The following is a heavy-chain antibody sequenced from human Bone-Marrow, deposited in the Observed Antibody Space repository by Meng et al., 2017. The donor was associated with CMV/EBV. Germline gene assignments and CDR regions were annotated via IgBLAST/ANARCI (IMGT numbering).Heavy chain of an antibody. CDR1: GYTFTGYY. J-gene: IGHJ5*02. V-gene: IGHV1-2*02. CDR2: INPNSGGT. D-gene: IGHD2-2*01. CDR3: ARDVVPAARILNWFDP. Sequence: ASVKVSCKASGYTFTGYYMHWVRQAPGQGLEWMGWINPNSGGTNYAQKLQGRVTMTTDTSTSTAYMELRSLRSDDTAVYYCARDVVPAARILNWFDPWGQGTLVTVSS.